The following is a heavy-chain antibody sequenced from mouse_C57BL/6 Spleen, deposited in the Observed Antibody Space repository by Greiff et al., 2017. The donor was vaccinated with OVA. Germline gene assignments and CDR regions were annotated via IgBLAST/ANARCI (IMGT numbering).Heavy chain of an antibody. V-gene: IGHV1-59*01. Sequence: QVQLQQPGAELVRPGTSVKLSCKASGYTFTSYWMHWVKQRPGQGLEWIGVIDPSDSYTNYNQKFKGKATLTVDTSSSTAYMPLSSLTSEDSAVYYCARDGNHYYAMDYWGQGTSVTVSS. D-gene: IGHD2-1*01. CDR1: GYTFTSYW. J-gene: IGHJ4*01. CDR3: ARDGNHYYAMDY. CDR2: IDPSDSYT.